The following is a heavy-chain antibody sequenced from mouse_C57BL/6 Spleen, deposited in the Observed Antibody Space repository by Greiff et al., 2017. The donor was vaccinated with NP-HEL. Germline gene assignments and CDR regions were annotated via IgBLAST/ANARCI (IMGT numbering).Heavy chain of an antibody. V-gene: IGHV1-53*01. CDR2: INPRNGAT. D-gene: IGHD2-4*01. CDR1: GYTFTSYW. CDR3: ARLGITTAYYYAMDY. Sequence: QVQLQQPGTELVKPGASVTLSCKASGYTFTSYWMHWVKQRPGQGLEWIGNINPRNGATNYNEQFKSTATLTVDKSSSTAYMQLCSLTSEDSAVYYCARLGITTAYYYAMDYWGQGTSVTVSS. J-gene: IGHJ4*01.